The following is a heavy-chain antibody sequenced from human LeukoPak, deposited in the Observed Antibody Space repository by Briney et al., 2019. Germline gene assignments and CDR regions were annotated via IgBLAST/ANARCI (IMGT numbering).Heavy chain of an antibody. CDR1: GFTFTSFT. D-gene: IGHD3-10*01. V-gene: IGHV1-58*02. CDR3: AGTPWFGELTLDY. Sequence: SVKVSCKASGFTFTSFTIQSVRQARGQRLEWIGWIVVGSGNTNYAQKFQERVIITRDMSTTTVYMELSSLRSEDTAVYYCAGTPWFGELTLDYWGQGTLVTVSS. J-gene: IGHJ4*02. CDR2: IVVGSGNT.